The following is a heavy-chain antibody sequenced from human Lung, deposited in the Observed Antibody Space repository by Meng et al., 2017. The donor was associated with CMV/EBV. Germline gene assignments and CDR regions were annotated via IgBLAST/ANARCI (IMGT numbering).Heavy chain of an antibody. J-gene: IGHJ6*02. V-gene: IGHV3-9*01. CDR1: GFNFDDYA. CDR2: ISWNSGTR. D-gene: IGHD5-12*01. Sequence: SXKISCAASGFNFDDYAMHWVRQAPGKGLEWVSGISWNSGTRGYAASVKGRFTISRDNAKNVLYLQMNSLRPEDTALYYCARGGLAMDVWGQGTTVTVSS. CDR3: ARGGLAMDV.